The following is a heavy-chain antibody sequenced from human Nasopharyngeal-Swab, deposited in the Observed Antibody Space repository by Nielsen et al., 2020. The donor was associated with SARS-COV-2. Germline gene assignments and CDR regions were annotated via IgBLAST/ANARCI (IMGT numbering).Heavy chain of an antibody. D-gene: IGHD2-21*01. J-gene: IGHJ4*02. CDR2: ISSSSSYI. Sequence: GGSLRLSCAASGFTFSSYSMNWVRQAPGKGLEWVSSISSSSSYIYCADSVKGRFTISRDNAKNSLYLQMNSLRAEDTAVYYCVKGPPAVIHYFDYWGQGTLVTVSS. CDR3: VKGPPAVIHYFDY. V-gene: IGHV3-21*04. CDR1: GFTFSSYS.